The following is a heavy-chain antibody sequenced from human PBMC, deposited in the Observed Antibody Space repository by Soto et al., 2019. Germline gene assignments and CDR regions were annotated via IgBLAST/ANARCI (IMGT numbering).Heavy chain of an antibody. D-gene: IGHD3-22*01. CDR1: GFTFGNDD. CDR3: AFDSTGYYQWYFDL. V-gene: IGHV3-23*01. Sequence: EVQLLESGGGLVQPGGSLRLSCAASGFTFGNDDMNWVRQAPGKRPEWVSGVSERGDDTYYAYSVKGRFTISRDNSKNMLYLQMNSLRVEATAVYYCAFDSTGYYQWYFDLWGRGTLFTVS. J-gene: IGHJ2*01. CDR2: VSERGDDT.